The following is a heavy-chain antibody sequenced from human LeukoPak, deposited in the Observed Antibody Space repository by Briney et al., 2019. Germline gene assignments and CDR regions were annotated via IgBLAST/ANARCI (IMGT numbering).Heavy chain of an antibody. CDR1: GYTFTSYA. CDR2: FNAGNGNT. V-gene: IGHV1-3*01. D-gene: IGHD5-12*01. Sequence: ASVKVSCKASGYTFTSYAMRWVRQAPGQRLEWMGWFNAGNGNTKYSQKFQGRVTITRDTSASTAYMELSSLSSEDTAVYYCAREGSAVATYNWFDPWGQGTLVTVSS. J-gene: IGHJ5*02. CDR3: AREGSAVATYNWFDP.